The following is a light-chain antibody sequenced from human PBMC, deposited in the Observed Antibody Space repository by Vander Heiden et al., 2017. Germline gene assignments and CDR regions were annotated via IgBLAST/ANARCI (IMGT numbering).Light chain of an antibody. CDR3: QQYHSYPLS. V-gene: IGKV1-5*03. CDR2: KAC. J-gene: IGKJ4*01. Sequence: EIQMTHSPSTLSASVGDRVTITCRASQSINRWLAWYQQKPGKAPHRLMYKACSLDSGVPSRISGSGSGTDFTLTISSLQPDDFATYYCQQYHSYPLSFGGGTKVEIK. CDR1: QSINRW.